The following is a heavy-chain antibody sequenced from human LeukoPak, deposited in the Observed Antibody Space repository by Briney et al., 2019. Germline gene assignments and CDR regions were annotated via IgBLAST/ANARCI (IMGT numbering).Heavy chain of an antibody. CDR1: GFTFSSYS. Sequence: GGSLRLSCAASGFTFSSYSMDWVRQAPGKGLEWVSSISSGSSYIYYADSVKGRFIISRDNAKNSLYLQMNSLRAEDTAAYYCARHTPEYFQHWGQGTLVTVSS. CDR2: ISSGSSYI. D-gene: IGHD2-2*02. V-gene: IGHV3-21*01. J-gene: IGHJ1*01. CDR3: ARHTPEYFQH.